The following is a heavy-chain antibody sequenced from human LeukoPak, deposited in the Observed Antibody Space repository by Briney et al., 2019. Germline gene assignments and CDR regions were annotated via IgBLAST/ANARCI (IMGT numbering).Heavy chain of an antibody. Sequence: GGSLRLSCVASGFTLSSYWMSWVRQAPGKGLEWVANIKEDGGEENYVDSAKGRFTISRDNAKKSLYLQMYSLRAEDTALYYCATMIFGGGFDYWGQGTLVTVSS. D-gene: IGHD3/OR15-3a*01. CDR3: ATMIFGGGFDY. V-gene: IGHV3-7*01. J-gene: IGHJ4*02. CDR1: GFTLSSYW. CDR2: IKEDGGEE.